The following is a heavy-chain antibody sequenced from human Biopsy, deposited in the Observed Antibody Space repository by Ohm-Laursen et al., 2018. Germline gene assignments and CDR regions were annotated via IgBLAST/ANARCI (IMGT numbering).Heavy chain of an antibody. V-gene: IGHV1-46*01. CDR1: GYSFTSYY. Sequence: ASVKVSFKASGYSFTSYYMHWVRQAPGQGLEWMGMINPSGSTTSYPQIFQGRVTMTRDTSKSTVYMELSSLRSADTAVYFCARNTGWYGDLYYFDYWGQGTLVTVSS. J-gene: IGHJ4*02. D-gene: IGHD6-19*01. CDR3: ARNTGWYGDLYYFDY. CDR2: INPSGSTT.